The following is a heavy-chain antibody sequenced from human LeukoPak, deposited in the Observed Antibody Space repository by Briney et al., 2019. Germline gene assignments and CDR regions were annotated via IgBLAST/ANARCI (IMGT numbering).Heavy chain of an antibody. CDR3: ARGTSIYYDSSGYHFDY. Sequence: GGALRLSCAASGFTFSSYWMSWVRQAPGKGLEWVANIKQDGSEKYYVDSVKGRFTISRDNAKNSLYLQMNSLRAEDTAVYYCARGTSIYYDSSGYHFDYWGQGTLVTVSS. D-gene: IGHD3-22*01. CDR1: GFTFSSYW. CDR2: IKQDGSEK. V-gene: IGHV3-7*01. J-gene: IGHJ4*02.